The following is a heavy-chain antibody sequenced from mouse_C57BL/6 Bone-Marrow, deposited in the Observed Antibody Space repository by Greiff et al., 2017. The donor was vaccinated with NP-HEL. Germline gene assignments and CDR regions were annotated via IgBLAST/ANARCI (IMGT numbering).Heavy chain of an antibody. J-gene: IGHJ1*03. D-gene: IGHD1-1*01. CDR1: GYTFTSYG. CDR2: IYPRSGNT. V-gene: IGHV1-81*01. Sequence: VQGVESGAELARPGASVKLSCKASGYTFTSYGISWVKQRTGQGLEWIGEIYPRSGNTYYNEKFKGKAPLPADKSSSTAYMELRSLTSEDSAVYFCARWNYYGSSPYWYFDVWGTGTTVTVSS. CDR3: ARWNYYGSSPYWYFDV.